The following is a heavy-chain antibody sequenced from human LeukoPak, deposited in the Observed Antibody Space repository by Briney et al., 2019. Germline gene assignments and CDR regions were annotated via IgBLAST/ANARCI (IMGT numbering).Heavy chain of an antibody. J-gene: IGHJ6*04. D-gene: IGHD5-18*01. CDR2: INSSGSTI. Sequence: GGSLRLSRAASGFTFSTYEMNWVRQAPGKGLEWVSYINSSGSTIYYADSVKGRFTISRDNAKNSLYLQMNTLGAEDTAVFYCARGIDTHMVGSHYGMDVWGKGTTVTVSS. CDR3: ARGIDTHMVGSHYGMDV. V-gene: IGHV3-48*03. CDR1: GFTFSTYE.